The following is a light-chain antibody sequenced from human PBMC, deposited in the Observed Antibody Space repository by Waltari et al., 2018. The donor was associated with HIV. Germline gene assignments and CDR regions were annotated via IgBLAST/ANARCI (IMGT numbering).Light chain of an antibody. Sequence: SFELSQPPSVSVAPGQTATLACVGNNLQTKDVHWYRQKSGQAPVAVIHDDTDRPSGLTDRISGSNSGDTATLIIRWVEVDDEADYYCQVWDTSSDWVFGGGTKLTVL. J-gene: IGLJ3*02. V-gene: IGLV3-21*02. CDR2: DDT. CDR1: NLQTKD. CDR3: QVWDTSSDWV.